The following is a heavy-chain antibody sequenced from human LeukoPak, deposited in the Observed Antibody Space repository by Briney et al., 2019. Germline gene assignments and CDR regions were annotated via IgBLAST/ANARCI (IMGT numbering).Heavy chain of an antibody. CDR2: ISSSSSTI. CDR1: GFTFSSYS. CDR3: ARGVAAAGTAYMDV. D-gene: IGHD6-13*01. V-gene: IGHV3-48*04. Sequence: GGSLRLSCAASGFTFSSYSMNWVRQAPGKGLEWVSYISSSSSTIYYADSVKGRFTISRDNAKSSLYLQMNSLRAEDTAVYYCARGVAAAGTAYMDVWGKGTTVTVSS. J-gene: IGHJ6*03.